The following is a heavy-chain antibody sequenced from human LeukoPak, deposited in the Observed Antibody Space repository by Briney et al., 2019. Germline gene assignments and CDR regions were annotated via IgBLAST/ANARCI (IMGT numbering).Heavy chain of an antibody. J-gene: IGHJ5*02. CDR1: GGTFSSYS. D-gene: IGHD3-10*01. V-gene: IGHV1-69*13. CDR3: ARGGSGSGNYYHPVSGGYWFDP. CDR2: IIPIFRTP. Sequence: SVKVSCKASGGTFSSYSISWVRQAPGQGLEWMGGIIPIFRTPNYAQKFQGRVTITADDSTSTAYMDLSSLRSEDTAVYYCARGGSGSGNYYHPVSGGYWFDPWGQGTLVTVSS.